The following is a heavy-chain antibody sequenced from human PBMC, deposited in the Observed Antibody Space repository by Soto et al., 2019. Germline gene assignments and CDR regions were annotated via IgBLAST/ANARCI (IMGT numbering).Heavy chain of an antibody. D-gene: IGHD5-18*01. CDR1: GGTFSSYA. V-gene: IGHV1-69*01. J-gene: IGHJ4*02. Sequence: QVQLVQSGAEVKKPGSSVKVSCKASGGTFSSYAISWVRQAPGQGIEWMGGIIPIFGTANYAQKFQGRVTITADESTSTAYMELSSLRSEDTAVYYCAREFSQVGGTVDTAMTGPRNYFDYWGQGTLVTVSS. CDR3: AREFSQVGGTVDTAMTGPRNYFDY. CDR2: IIPIFGTA.